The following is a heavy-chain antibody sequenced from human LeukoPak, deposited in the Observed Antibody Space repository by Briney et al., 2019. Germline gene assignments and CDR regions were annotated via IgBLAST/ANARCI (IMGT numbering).Heavy chain of an antibody. D-gene: IGHD5-24*01. CDR1: GGSISGSRT. Sequence: PSETLSLTCTVSGGSISGSRTWGWVRQPPGKGPEWIGNIHNDGRTASNPSLKSRVTMSLDTSTNQFSLKVNSVTAADTAVYYCVEMATRWYFDYWGQGTLATVSS. CDR2: IHNDGRT. J-gene: IGHJ4*02. V-gene: IGHV4-39*01. CDR3: VEMATRWYFDY.